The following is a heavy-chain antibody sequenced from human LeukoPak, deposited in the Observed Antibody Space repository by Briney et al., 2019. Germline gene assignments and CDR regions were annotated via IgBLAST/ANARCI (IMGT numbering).Heavy chain of an antibody. Sequence: PSETLSLTCAVFGGSFDGYYWGWIRQPPGKGLEWLGEITYDGSTNYNPSLKSRVTISVDTSKIQFSLNLSSVTAADTAIYYCARGLASGYPPIPFDYWGQGTQVTVSS. CDR3: ARGLASGYPPIPFDY. V-gene: IGHV4-34*01. CDR1: GGSFDGYY. D-gene: IGHD3-3*01. CDR2: ITYDGST. J-gene: IGHJ4*02.